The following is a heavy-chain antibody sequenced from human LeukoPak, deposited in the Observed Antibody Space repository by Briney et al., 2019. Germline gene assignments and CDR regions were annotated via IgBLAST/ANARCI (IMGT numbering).Heavy chain of an antibody. CDR3: ARGRRIVVGVAAIPSIDV. D-gene: IGHD2-15*01. CDR2: INHSGST. Sequence: SETLSLTCAVYGGSSSGYYWSWSRQPPGKGLEWIGEINHSGSTNYNPSLKSRVTISVDTYKNQFSLKLSSVTAADTAVYYCARGRRIVVGVAAIPSIDVWGKGTTVTVSS. V-gene: IGHV4-34*01. J-gene: IGHJ6*03. CDR1: GGSSSGYY.